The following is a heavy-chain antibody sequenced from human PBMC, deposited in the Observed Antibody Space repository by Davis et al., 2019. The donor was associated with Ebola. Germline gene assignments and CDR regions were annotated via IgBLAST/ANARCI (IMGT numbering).Heavy chain of an antibody. D-gene: IGHD6-6*01. V-gene: IGHV1-2*02. CDR1: GYTLTDYQ. Sequence: ASVKVSCKAYGYTLTDYQMHWVRQAPGQGLEWMGGIKPISGDTNNAEKFQGRVTMTRDTSISTVYMELTSLRSDDTAVYYCATRIYSSSSAWFDPWGQGTLVTVSS. CDR2: IKPISGDT. J-gene: IGHJ5*02. CDR3: ATRIYSSSSAWFDP.